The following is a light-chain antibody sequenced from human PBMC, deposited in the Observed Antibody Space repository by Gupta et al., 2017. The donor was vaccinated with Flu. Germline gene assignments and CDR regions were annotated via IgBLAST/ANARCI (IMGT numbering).Light chain of an antibody. CDR1: QSISSY. Sequence: DIPMTLSPPSVYASVGDRVTITCRASQSISSYLNWYQQKPGKAPKLLIYAASSLQSGVPSRFSGSGSGTDFTLTISSLQPEDFTTYYCQQSYSTLVTFGQGTKLEIK. V-gene: IGKV1-39*01. J-gene: IGKJ2*01. CDR2: AAS. CDR3: QQSYSTLVT.